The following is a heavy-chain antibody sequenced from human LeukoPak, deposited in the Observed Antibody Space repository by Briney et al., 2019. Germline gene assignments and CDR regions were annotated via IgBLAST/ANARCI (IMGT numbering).Heavy chain of an antibody. D-gene: IGHD6-13*01. CDR1: GGSISSYY. Sequence: PSETLSLTCTVSGGSISSYYWSWIRQPPGKRLEWIGYIYYSGSTNYNPSLKSRVTISVDTSKNQFSLKLSSVTAADTAVYYCASSIAAAGTYYYYYGMDVWGQGTTVTVSS. V-gene: IGHV4-59*01. CDR2: IYYSGST. CDR3: ASSIAAAGTYYYYYGMDV. J-gene: IGHJ6*02.